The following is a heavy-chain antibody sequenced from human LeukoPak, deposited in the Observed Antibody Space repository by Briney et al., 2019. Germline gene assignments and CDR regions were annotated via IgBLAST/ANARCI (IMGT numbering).Heavy chain of an antibody. CDR1: GGSISSGGYY. Sequence: SQTLSLTCTVSGGSISSGGYYRSWIRQHPGKGLEWIGYIYYSGSTYYNPSLKSRVTISVDTSKNQFSPKLSSVTAADTAVYYCARQGGSYYYYGMDVWGQGTTVTVSS. CDR2: IYYSGST. CDR3: ARQGGSYYYYGMDV. V-gene: IGHV4-31*03. J-gene: IGHJ6*02. D-gene: IGHD1-26*01.